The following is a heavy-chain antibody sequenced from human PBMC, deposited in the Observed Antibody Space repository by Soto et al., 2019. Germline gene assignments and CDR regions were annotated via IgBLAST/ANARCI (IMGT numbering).Heavy chain of an antibody. CDR1: GGSISSGDYF. CDR2: IYYRGST. Sequence: QVQLQESGPGLVEPSQTLSLTCTVSGGSISSGDYFWSWIRQPPGKGLEWIGYIYYRGSTYYNPSLQSRVTISVDTSKMQFSLKLSSVTAADTAVYYCSRQPYYSYNMDVWGQGTTVTVSS. J-gene: IGHJ6*02. V-gene: IGHV4-30-4*01. CDR3: SRQPYYSYNMDV.